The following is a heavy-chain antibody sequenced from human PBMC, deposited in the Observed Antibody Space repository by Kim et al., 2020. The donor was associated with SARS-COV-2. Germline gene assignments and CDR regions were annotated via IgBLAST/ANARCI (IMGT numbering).Heavy chain of an antibody. J-gene: IGHJ6*03. V-gene: IGHV3-66*01. CDR3: ARDVGGGGPPLDF. Sequence: GGSLRLSCVVSGITVTANYMSWVRQAPGKGLDWVSIIYTGGSTYYSHSVRGRFTISRDNSKNTVYLQMNYLTDDDTALYYCARDVGGGGPPLDFWGKGTT. CDR1: GITVTANY. CDR2: IYTGGST. D-gene: IGHD6-25*01.